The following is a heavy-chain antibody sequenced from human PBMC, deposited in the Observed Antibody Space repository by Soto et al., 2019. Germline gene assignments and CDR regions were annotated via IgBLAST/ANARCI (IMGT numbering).Heavy chain of an antibody. Sequence: AGGPLRDPWRALEGTCVGFGGNWVRQAPGKGLEWVSYISSSSSTIYYADSVKGRFTISRDNAKNSLYLQMNSLRAEDTAVYYCAYFPGYWGQGTLVTVSS. CDR2: ISSSSSTI. CDR3: AYFPGY. V-gene: IGHV3-48*01. CDR1: EGTCVGFG. D-gene: IGHD1-26*01. J-gene: IGHJ4*02.